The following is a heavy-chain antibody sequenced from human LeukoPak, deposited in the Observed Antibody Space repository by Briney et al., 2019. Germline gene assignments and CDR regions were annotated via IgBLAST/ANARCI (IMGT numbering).Heavy chain of an antibody. CDR1: GGTFSSYA. CDR2: IIPIFGTA. CDR3: ARGRTRYSYGPTPDYYMDV. Sequence: SVKVSCKASGGTFSSYAISWVRQAPGQGLEWMGGIIPIFGTANYAQKFQGRVTITTDESTSTAYMELSGLRSEDTAVYYCARGRTRYSYGPTPDYYMDVWGKGTTVTVSS. V-gene: IGHV1-69*05. J-gene: IGHJ6*03. D-gene: IGHD5-18*01.